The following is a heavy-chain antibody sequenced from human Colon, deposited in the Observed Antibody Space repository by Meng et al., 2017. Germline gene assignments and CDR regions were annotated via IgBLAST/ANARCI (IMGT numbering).Heavy chain of an antibody. V-gene: IGHV4-61*01. CDR2: IYYSGST. Sequence: QVALQESGPGLVRPSETLSLTCTVSGGSVSSGSYYWSWIRQPPGKGLEWIGYIYYSGSTNYNPSLKSRVTISVDTSKNQFSLKLSSVTAADTAVYYCARGASDYDFDYWGQGTLVTVSS. J-gene: IGHJ4*02. CDR1: GGSVSSGSYY. D-gene: IGHD3-22*01. CDR3: ARGASDYDFDY.